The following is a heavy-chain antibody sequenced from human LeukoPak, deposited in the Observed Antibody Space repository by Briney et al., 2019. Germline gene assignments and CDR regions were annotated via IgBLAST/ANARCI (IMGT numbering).Heavy chain of an antibody. J-gene: IGHJ4*02. Sequence: GGSLRLSCAASGFTFSSYGMHWVRQAPGKGLEWVAVIWYDGSNKYYADSVKGRFTISRDNSKNTLYLQMNSLRAEDTAVYYCAREQGDDYVWGSYRRSYYFDYWGQGTLVTVSS. CDR3: AREQGDDYVWGSYRRSYYFDY. CDR2: IWYDGSNK. D-gene: IGHD3-16*02. V-gene: IGHV3-33*01. CDR1: GFTFSSYG.